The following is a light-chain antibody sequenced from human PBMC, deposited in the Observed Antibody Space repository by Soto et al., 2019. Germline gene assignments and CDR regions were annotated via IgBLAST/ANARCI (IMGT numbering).Light chain of an antibody. J-gene: IGKJ1*01. CDR1: QSVTSSY. Sequence: EIVLTQSPGTLSLSPGERATLSCRASQSVTSSYLAWYQHKPGQAPRLLIYGASTRATGIPDRFSGSGSGTDFTLTISRLEPEDFVVYYCQQYGSSPRTFGQWTKVEIK. CDR2: GAS. V-gene: IGKV3-20*01. CDR3: QQYGSSPRT.